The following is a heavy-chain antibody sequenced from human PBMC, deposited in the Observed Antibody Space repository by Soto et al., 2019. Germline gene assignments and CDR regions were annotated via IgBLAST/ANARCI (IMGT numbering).Heavy chain of an antibody. CDR2: VRGDNGHT. D-gene: IGHD1-26*01. Sequence: QVQLVQSGAEVKKPGASVKVSCKASGYTFTTHGISWVRQVPGQGLEWMGWVRGDNGHTNYAQRLQGRVTRTTDTSTNTAYMELRSLRYDDTAVYYCAGDLGYSRSGSCYREWFDPCGQGTLVTVSS. CDR1: GYTFTTHG. J-gene: IGHJ5*02. V-gene: IGHV1-18*01. CDR3: AGDLGYSRSGSCYREWFDP.